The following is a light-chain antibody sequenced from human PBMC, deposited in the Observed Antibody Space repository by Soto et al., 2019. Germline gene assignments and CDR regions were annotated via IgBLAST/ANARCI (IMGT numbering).Light chain of an antibody. J-gene: IGLJ1*01. CDR3: SSYTTSSTLLYV. CDR1: SNDVGGYNY. Sequence: QSALTQPASVSGSPGQSITISCTGTSNDVGGYNYVSWYQQHPGKAPKLMIYAVSNRPSGVSTRFSGSKSGNTASLTISGLQAEDEADYHCSSYTTSSTLLYVFGTGTKLTVL. V-gene: IGLV2-14*01. CDR2: AVS.